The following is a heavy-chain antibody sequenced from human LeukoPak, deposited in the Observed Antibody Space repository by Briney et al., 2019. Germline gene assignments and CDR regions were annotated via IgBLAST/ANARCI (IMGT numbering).Heavy chain of an antibody. CDR2: IYTSGST. D-gene: IGHD2-2*01. CDR1: GGSISSYY. CDR3: ARDLKRIVVVPAAIGNYYYYMDV. J-gene: IGHJ6*03. V-gene: IGHV4-4*07. Sequence: PSETLSLTCTVSGGSISSYYWSWIRQPAGKGLEWIGRIYTSGSTNYNPSLKSRVTMSVDTFKNQFSLKLSSVTAADTAVYYCARDLKRIVVVPAAIGNYYYYMDVWGKGTTVTVSS.